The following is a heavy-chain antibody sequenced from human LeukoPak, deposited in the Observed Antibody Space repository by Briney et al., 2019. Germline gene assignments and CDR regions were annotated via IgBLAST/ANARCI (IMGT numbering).Heavy chain of an antibody. D-gene: IGHD3-9*01. J-gene: IGHJ4*02. CDR2: INHSGST. CDR3: ARSLRYFDWLFSGPAPPDY. CDR1: GGSLSGYY. Sequence: MTSETLSLTCAVDGGSLSGYYWSWIRQPPGKGLEWIGEINHSGSTNYNPSLKSRVTISVDTSKNQFSLKLSSVTAADTAVYYYARSLRYFDWLFSGPAPPDYWGQGTLVTVSS. V-gene: IGHV4-34*01.